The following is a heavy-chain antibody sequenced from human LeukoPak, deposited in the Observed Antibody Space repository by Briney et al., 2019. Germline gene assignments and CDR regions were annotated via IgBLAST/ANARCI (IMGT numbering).Heavy chain of an antibody. V-gene: IGHV1-69*01. CDR3: AREPYDFWSGSGPYYFDY. J-gene: IGHJ4*02. CDR1: GGTFSSYA. Sequence: GSSAKVSCKASGGTFSSYAISWVRQAPGQGLEWMGGIIPIFGTANYAQKFQGRVTITADESTSTAYMELSSLRSEDTAVYYCAREPYDFWSGSGPYYFDYWGQGTLVTVSS. D-gene: IGHD3-3*01. CDR2: IIPIFGTA.